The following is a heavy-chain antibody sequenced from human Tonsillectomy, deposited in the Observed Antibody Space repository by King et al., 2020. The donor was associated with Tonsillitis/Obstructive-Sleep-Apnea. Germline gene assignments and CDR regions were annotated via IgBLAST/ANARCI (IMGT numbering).Heavy chain of an antibody. CDR3: ARDRVGVVPAAMPVYYYYCLDV. V-gene: IGHV3-53*01. J-gene: IGHJ6*02. CDR1: GFTVSSNY. Sequence: VQLVESGGGLIQPGGSVRLSCAASGFTVSSNYMSWVRQAPGKGLEWVSIIYSGGGTYYAASVMGLLTISRHNSKNTLYLQMNSLRAEDTAVYFCARDRVGVVPAAMPVYYYYCLDVWGQGTTVTVSS. CDR2: IYSGGGT. D-gene: IGHD2-2*01.